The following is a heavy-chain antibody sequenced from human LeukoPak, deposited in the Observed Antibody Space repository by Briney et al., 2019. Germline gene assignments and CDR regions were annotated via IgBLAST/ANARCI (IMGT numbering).Heavy chain of an antibody. J-gene: IGHJ1*01. CDR2: INPNSGGT. D-gene: IGHD3-10*01. CDR1: GYTFTGYY. V-gene: IGHV1-2*02. Sequence: ASVKVSCKASGYTFTGYYMHWVRQAPGQGLEWMGWINPNSGGTNYEQKFQGRATMTRDTSISTAYMELSRLRTDDTAVYYCASSTLGELSLAEYFQHWGQGTLVTVSS. CDR3: ASSTLGELSLAEYFQH.